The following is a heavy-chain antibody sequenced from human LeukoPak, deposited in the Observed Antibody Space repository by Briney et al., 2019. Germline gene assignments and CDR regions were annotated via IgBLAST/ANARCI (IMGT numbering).Heavy chain of an antibody. V-gene: IGHV3-7*03. Sequence: GGSLRLSCAASGFTFSSYWMSWVRQAPGKGLEWVANKNQDGSEKYYVDSVKGRFTISRDNAKNSLYLRMNSLRAEDTALYYCAKDRRPTVSGGYFDLWGRGTLVIVSS. J-gene: IGHJ2*01. CDR1: GFTFSSYW. CDR2: KNQDGSEK. CDR3: AKDRRPTVSGGYFDL. D-gene: IGHD3-10*01.